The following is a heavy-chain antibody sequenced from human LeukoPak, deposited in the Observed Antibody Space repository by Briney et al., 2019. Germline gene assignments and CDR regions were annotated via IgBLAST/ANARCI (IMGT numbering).Heavy chain of an antibody. D-gene: IGHD3-10*01. J-gene: IGHJ5*02. CDR1: GGTFRSYA. CDR3: ARGDYYGSGSYYNERGAVGDWFDP. Sequence: GSSVKVSCKASGGTFRSYAISWVRQAPGQGLEWMGGIIPMFGTPNYAQKFQGRVTITTDESTSTAYMELSSLRSEDTAVYYCARGDYYGSGSYYNERGAVGDWFDPWGQGTLVTVSS. V-gene: IGHV1-69*05. CDR2: IIPMFGTP.